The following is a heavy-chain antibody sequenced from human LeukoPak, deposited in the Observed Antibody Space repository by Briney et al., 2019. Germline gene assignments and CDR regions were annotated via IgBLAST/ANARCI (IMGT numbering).Heavy chain of an antibody. CDR1: GVTFSSYA. CDR3: ARDVLDYYDRSGYVT. Sequence: SVKVSCKTSGVTFSSYAISWVRQAPGQGLEWMGRIIPMFGTANYAQKFQGRVTITADKSTSTAFMELSSLRSDDTAVYYCARDVLDYYDRSGYVTWGQGTLVTVSS. D-gene: IGHD3-22*01. V-gene: IGHV1-69*06. CDR2: IIPMFGTA. J-gene: IGHJ5*02.